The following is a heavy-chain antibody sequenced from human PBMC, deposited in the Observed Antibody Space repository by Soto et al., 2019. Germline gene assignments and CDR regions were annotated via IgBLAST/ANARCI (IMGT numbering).Heavy chain of an antibody. V-gene: IGHV3-21*01. CDR3: ARDVGCSSTSCYGHWFDP. D-gene: IGHD2-2*01. CDR1: GFTFSSYS. Sequence: EVQLVESGGGLVKPGGSLRLSCAASGFTFSSYSMNWVRQAPGKGLEWVSSISSSSSYIYYADSVKGRFTISRDNAKNSLYLQMNSRRAEDTAVYYWARDVGCSSTSCYGHWFDPWGQGPLVTVSS. J-gene: IGHJ5*02. CDR2: ISSSSSYI.